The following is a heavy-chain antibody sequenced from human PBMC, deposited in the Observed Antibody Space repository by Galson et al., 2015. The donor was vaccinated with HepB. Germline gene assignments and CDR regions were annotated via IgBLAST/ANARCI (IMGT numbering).Heavy chain of an antibody. Sequence: PALVKPTQTLTLTCTFSGFSLTTTGKRVSWIRQPPGKALEWLARIDWDDDKFYNPYLRTRLTISKDTSKNQVVLTMTNMDPADTATYYCARTSYTSGWPDDWGQGTLVTVSS. V-gene: IGHV2-70*04. D-gene: IGHD6-19*01. CDR2: IDWDDDK. CDR3: ARTSYTSGWPDD. CDR1: GFSLTTTGKR. J-gene: IGHJ4*02.